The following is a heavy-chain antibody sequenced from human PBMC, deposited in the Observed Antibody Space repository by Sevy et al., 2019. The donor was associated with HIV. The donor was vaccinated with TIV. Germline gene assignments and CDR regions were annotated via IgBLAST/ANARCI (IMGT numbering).Heavy chain of an antibody. CDR2: ISYDGNKR. CDR3: ARDGGWYNYAPSDY. D-gene: IGHD1-1*01. J-gene: IGHJ4*02. V-gene: IGHV3-30*03. CDR1: GFSFSSHG. Sequence: GGSLRLSCAASGFSFSSHGMHWVRQAPGKGLEWQAVISYDGNKRYYADSVKGRVTISRDNSMNTLYLQMNGLRAEDTAVYYCARDGGWYNYAPSDYWGQGTLVTVSS.